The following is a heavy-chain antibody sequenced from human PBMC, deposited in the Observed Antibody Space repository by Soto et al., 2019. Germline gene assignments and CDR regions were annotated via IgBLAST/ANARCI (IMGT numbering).Heavy chain of an antibody. Sequence: QVQLQESGPGLVKPSETLSLTCTVSGGSISNYYWSWVRQPPGKALEWIGYIYNSGSTSYNPSLKSRVTXXVDTSKNQFSLKLASVTAADTAVYYCASVSQGRDYWGQGTLVIVSS. CDR2: IYNSGST. CDR3: ASVSQGRDY. J-gene: IGHJ4*02. CDR1: GGSISNYY. V-gene: IGHV4-59*01.